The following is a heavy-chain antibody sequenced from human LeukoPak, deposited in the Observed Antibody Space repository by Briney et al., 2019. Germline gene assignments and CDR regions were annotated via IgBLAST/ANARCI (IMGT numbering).Heavy chain of an antibody. V-gene: IGHV1-8*03. Sequence: GASVKVSCKASGGTFSSYTISWVRQAPGQGLEWMGWMNPNSGNTGYAQKFQGRVTITRNTSISTAYMELSSLRSEDTAVYYCASHFRYDAFDIWGQGTMVTVSS. CDR3: ASHFRYDAFDI. CDR2: MNPNSGNT. CDR1: GGTFSSYT. D-gene: IGHD3-3*02. J-gene: IGHJ3*02.